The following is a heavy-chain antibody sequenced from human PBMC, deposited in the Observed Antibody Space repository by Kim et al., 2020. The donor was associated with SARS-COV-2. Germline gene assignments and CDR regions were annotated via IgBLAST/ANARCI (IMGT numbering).Heavy chain of an antibody. CDR3: AKSKITMFQGVWYGMDV. CDR1: GFTFDDYA. Sequence: GGSLRLSCAASGFTFDDYAMHWVRQAPGKGLEWVSGISWNSGTIGYADSVKGRFTISRDNAKNSLYLQMTSLRTEDTALYYCAKSKITMFQGVWYGMDVWGQGSTVTVSS. J-gene: IGHJ6*02. CDR2: ISWNSGTI. D-gene: IGHD3-10*01. V-gene: IGHV3-9*01.